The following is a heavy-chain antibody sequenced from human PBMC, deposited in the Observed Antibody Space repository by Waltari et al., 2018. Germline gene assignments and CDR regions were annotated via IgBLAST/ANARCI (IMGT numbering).Heavy chain of an antibody. Sequence: QVQLVQSGAEVKKPGASVTVSCKASGYTFTSYDINWVRQATGQGLEWMGWMNPNSGNTGYSQKFQGRVTMTMNTSISTDYMELSSVRSEDTAVYYCARSGYSYGYGCFDPWGQGTLVTVSS. D-gene: IGHD5-18*01. CDR1: GYTFTSYD. CDR2: MNPNSGNT. J-gene: IGHJ5*02. CDR3: ARSGYSYGYGCFDP. V-gene: IGHV1-8*01.